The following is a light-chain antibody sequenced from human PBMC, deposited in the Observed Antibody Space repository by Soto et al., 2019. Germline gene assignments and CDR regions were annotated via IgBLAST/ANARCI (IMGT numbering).Light chain of an antibody. CDR1: QTISSGS. J-gene: IGKJ1*01. Sequence: EIVLTQSPGTLSLSPGEGATLSCRASQTISSGSLAWYQQKPGQPPRLLIYGGSSRAAGIPDRFSGSGSGTDFSLTIRRLEPEDFAVYYCQLYGSSRTFGQGTKVEV. CDR2: GGS. CDR3: QLYGSSRT. V-gene: IGKV3-20*01.